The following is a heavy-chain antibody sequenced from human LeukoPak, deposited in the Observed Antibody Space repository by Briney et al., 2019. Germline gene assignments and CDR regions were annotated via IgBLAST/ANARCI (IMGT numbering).Heavy chain of an antibody. D-gene: IGHD2-2*01. V-gene: IGHV1-69*13. CDR2: IIPIFGTA. J-gene: IGHJ4*02. CDR3: AQYCSSTSCPLDY. CDR1: GGTFSSYA. Sequence: SVKVSCKASGGTFSSYAISWVRQAPGQGLEWMGGIIPIFGTANYAQKFQGRVTITADESTSTAYMELSSLRSEDTAVYYCAQYCSSTSCPLDYWGQGTLVTVSS.